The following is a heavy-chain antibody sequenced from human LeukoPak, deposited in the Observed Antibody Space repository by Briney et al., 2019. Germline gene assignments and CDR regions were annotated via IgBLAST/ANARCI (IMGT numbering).Heavy chain of an antibody. Sequence: SETLSLTCTVSGGSISSYYWSWIRQPPGKGLEWIGYIYYSGSTNYNPSLKSRVTISVDTSKNQFSLKLSSVTAADTAVYYCARVKRGYSYGPLEYYYFYMDVWGKGTTVTVSS. D-gene: IGHD5-18*01. CDR3: ARVKRGYSYGPLEYYYFYMDV. CDR2: IYYSGST. J-gene: IGHJ6*03. CDR1: GGSISSYY. V-gene: IGHV4-59*01.